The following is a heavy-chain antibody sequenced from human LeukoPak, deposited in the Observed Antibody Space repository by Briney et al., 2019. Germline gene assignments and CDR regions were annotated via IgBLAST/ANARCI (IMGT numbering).Heavy chain of an antibody. J-gene: IGHJ2*01. D-gene: IGHD2-2*01. V-gene: IGHV4-39*01. CDR3: ARQYIVVVQSWYFDL. CDR2: IYYSGST. Sequence: SETLSLTCTVSGGSISSSSYSWGWIRQPPGKGLEWIGRIYYSGSTYYNPSLKSRVTISVDTSKNQFSLKLSSVTAADTAVYYCARQYIVVVQSWYFDLWGRGTLVTVSS. CDR1: GGSISSSSYS.